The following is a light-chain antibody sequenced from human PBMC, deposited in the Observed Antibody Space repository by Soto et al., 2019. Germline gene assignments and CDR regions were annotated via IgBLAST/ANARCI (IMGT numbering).Light chain of an antibody. V-gene: IGLV2-23*01. CDR2: EAS. CDR1: RSDVGSFHL. J-gene: IGLJ1*01. Sequence: QSALTQPASVTGSPGQSITISCTGTRSDVGSFHLVSWYQQHPGKAPTLMIYEASKRPSGVSDRFSGSKSGTTASLTISGLQAEDEADYYCCSYAGSSTYVFGTGTKLTVL. CDR3: CSYAGSSTYV.